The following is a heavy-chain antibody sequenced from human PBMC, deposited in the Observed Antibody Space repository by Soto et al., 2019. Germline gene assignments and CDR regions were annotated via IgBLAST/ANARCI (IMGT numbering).Heavy chain of an antibody. Sequence: ASVKVSCKASGYTFTSYYMHWVRQAPGQGLEWMGIINPSGGSTSYAQKFQGRVTMTRDTSTSTVYMELSSLRSEDTAVYYCARDHLGRNSGSYYDYFDYWGQGTLVTVSS. CDR1: GYTFTSYY. D-gene: IGHD1-26*01. V-gene: IGHV1-46*03. CDR2: INPSGGST. CDR3: ARDHLGRNSGSYYDYFDY. J-gene: IGHJ4*02.